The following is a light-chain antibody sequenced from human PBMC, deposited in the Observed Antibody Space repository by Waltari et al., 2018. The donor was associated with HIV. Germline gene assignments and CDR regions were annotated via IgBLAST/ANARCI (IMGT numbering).Light chain of an antibody. J-gene: IGLJ2*01. V-gene: IGLV3-25*03. CDR1: ALPKQY. CDR3: QSADITNIWV. CDR2: RDN. Sequence: SSDLTQPPSMSLSPGQTARITCSGDALPKQYVFRYQQKPCQAPVLIISRDNERPSGVPDRFSGSRSGTTATATLTISGVQTEDEADYYCQSADITNIWVFGGGTKLTVL.